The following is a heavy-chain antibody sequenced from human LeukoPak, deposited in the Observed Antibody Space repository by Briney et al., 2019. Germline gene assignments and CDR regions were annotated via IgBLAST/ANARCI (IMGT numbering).Heavy chain of an antibody. D-gene: IGHD3-22*01. CDR3: ARELLDYYDSSGYHRYFDY. V-gene: IGHV1-69*01. J-gene: IGHJ4*02. Sequence: GASVKVSCKASGGTFSNYAISWVRQAPGQGLEWMGGIIPIFGTANYAQKFQGRVTITADESTSTAYMELSSLRSEDTAVYYCARELLDYYDSSGYHRYFDYWGQGTLVTVSS. CDR1: GGTFSNYA. CDR2: IIPIFGTA.